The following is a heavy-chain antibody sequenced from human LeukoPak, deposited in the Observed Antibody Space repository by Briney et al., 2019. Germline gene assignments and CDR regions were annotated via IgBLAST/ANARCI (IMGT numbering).Heavy chain of an antibody. CDR1: GFIFSTYT. V-gene: IGHV3-23*01. CDR2: ISGGGGST. CDR3: AVRFDY. J-gene: IGHJ4*02. Sequence: GGSLRLSCAASGFIFSTYTMNWVRQAPGKGLEWVSAISGGGGSTYYADSVKGRFTISRDNSKNTLYLQMNSLRAEDTAVYYCAVRFDYWGQGTLVTVSS.